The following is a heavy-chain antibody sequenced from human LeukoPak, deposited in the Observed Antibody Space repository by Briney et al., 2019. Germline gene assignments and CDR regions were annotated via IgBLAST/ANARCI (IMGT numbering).Heavy chain of an antibody. CDR1: GGSISSYY. CDR3: ASWGLLVPAAMSRFDP. Sequence: SETLSLTCTVSGGSISSYYWSWIRQPPGKGLEWIGYIYYSGSTNYNPSLKSRVTISVDTSKNQFSLKLSSVTAADTAVYYCASWGLLVPAAMSRFDPWGQGTLVTVSS. D-gene: IGHD2-2*01. CDR2: IYYSGST. V-gene: IGHV4-59*12. J-gene: IGHJ5*02.